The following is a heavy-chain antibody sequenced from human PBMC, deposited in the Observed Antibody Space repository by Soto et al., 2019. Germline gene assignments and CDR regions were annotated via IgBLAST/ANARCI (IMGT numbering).Heavy chain of an antibody. V-gene: IGHV1-58*01. Sequence: GASVKVSCKASGFTFTSSAVQWGRQALGQRLEWIGWIVVGSGNTNYAQKFQERVTITRDMSTSTAYMELSSLRSEDTAVYYCAAASPPRIAAAGTGYYYYYGMDVWGQGTTVTV. CDR2: IVVGSGNT. CDR1: GFTFTSSA. CDR3: AAASPPRIAAAGTGYYYYYGMDV. D-gene: IGHD6-13*01. J-gene: IGHJ6*02.